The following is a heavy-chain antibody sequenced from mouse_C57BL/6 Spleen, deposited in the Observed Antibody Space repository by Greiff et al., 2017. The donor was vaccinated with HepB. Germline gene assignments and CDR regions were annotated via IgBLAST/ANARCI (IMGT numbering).Heavy chain of an antibody. CDR1: GYTFTDYY. J-gene: IGHJ1*03. D-gene: IGHD3-1*01. CDR3: ARNSGDWYFDV. Sequence: EVQLQQSGPELVKPGASVKISCKASGYTFTDYYMNWVKQSHGKSLEWIGDINPNNGGTSYNQKFKGKSTLTVDKSSSTAYMELRSLTSEDSAVYYCARNSGDWYFDVWGTGTTVTVSS. V-gene: IGHV1-26*01. CDR2: INPNNGGT.